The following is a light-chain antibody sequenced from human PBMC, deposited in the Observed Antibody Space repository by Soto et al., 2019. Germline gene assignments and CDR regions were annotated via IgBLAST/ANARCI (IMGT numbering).Light chain of an antibody. CDR3: HHYNSWPYT. J-gene: IGKJ2*01. Sequence: IVLTHSPDTLTVSPVEGATLSCRASQSVSSNLAWYQQKPGQAPRLLIFGASTRATGAPARFSGSGSGTEFTLTISSLQSEDFAVYYCHHYNSWPYTFGQGTKVDIK. V-gene: IGKV3-15*01. CDR1: QSVSSN. CDR2: GAS.